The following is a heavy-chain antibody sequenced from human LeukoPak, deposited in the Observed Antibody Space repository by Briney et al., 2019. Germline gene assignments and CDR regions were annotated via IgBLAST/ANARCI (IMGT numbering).Heavy chain of an antibody. V-gene: IGHV3-48*03. CDR2: ISISGSII. CDR1: GFTFSNYE. Sequence: GGSLRLSCAASGFTFSNYEMNWVRQAPGKGLEWVSYISISGSIIYYADSVKGRFTISRDNAKNSLYLQMNGLRAEDTAVYYCATKRYSGTYPDLDNWGQGTLVTVSS. D-gene: IGHD1-26*01. CDR3: ATKRYSGTYPDLDN. J-gene: IGHJ4*02.